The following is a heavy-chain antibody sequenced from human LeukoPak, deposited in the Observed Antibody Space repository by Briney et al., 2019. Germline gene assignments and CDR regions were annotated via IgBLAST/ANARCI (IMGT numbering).Heavy chain of an antibody. V-gene: IGHV3-9*01. D-gene: IGHD3-3*01. J-gene: IGHJ4*02. Sequence: GGSLRLSCAASGFTFDDYAMHWVRQAPGKVLEWVSGISWNSGSIGYADSVKGRFTISRDNAKNSLYLQMNSLRAEDTAVYYCARDRGGADDFWSGYYTGYFDYWGQGTLVTVSS. CDR3: ARDRGGADDFWSGYYTGYFDY. CDR2: ISWNSGSI. CDR1: GFTFDDYA.